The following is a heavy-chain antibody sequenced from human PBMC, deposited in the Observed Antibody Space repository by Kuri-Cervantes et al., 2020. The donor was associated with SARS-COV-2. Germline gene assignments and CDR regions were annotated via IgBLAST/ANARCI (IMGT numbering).Heavy chain of an antibody. CDR3: ARVRRNGIAAAGTSAAEYFQH. CDR1: GFTFSSYW. CDR2: IYHNGST. V-gene: IGHV4-38-2*01. Sequence: SQTLSLTCAASGFTFSSYWMSWVRQAPGKGLEWIGSIYHNGSTYYNPSLKSRVTISVDTSKNQFSLKLSSVTAADTAVYYCARVRRNGIAAAGTSAAEYFQHWGQGTLVTVSS. D-gene: IGHD6-13*01. J-gene: IGHJ1*01.